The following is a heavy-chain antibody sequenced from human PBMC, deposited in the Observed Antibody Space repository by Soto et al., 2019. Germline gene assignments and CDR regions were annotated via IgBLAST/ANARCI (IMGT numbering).Heavy chain of an antibody. CDR1: GGSISGYY. D-gene: IGHD3-22*01. V-gene: IGHV4-59*12. CDR2: MYNTGST. J-gene: IGHJ4*02. CDR3: ARSMFYSDGSNYSPFDY. Sequence: SETLSLTCTVSGGSISGYYWSWIRQPPGKGLEWIGYMYNTGSTVYNPSLKSRVTISIDASKNQFSLRLSSVTAADTAVYYCARSMFYSDGSNYSPFDYWGQGTLVTVSS.